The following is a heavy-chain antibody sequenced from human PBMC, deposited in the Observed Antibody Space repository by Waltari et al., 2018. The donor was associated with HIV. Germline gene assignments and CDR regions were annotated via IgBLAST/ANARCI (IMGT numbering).Heavy chain of an antibody. V-gene: IGHV3-48*04. CDR1: GFTLSSYR. Sequence: EVQLVESGGGWVQPGGFLRLSCAASGFTLSSYRMNWVRQAPGKGLEWVSYISSSSSTIYYADSVKGRFTISRDNAKNSLYLQMNSLRAEDTAVYYCARDDYGMDVWGQGTTVTVSS. CDR3: ARDDYGMDV. J-gene: IGHJ6*02. CDR2: ISSSSSTI.